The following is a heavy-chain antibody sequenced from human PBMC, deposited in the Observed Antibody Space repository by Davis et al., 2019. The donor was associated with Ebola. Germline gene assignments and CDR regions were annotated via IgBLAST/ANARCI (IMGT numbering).Heavy chain of an antibody. CDR2: IYPTDSDT. V-gene: IGHV5-51*01. D-gene: IGHD1-20*01. CDR1: GNSFTSFW. CDR3: ASLRRTITGMDDGFDV. J-gene: IGHJ3*01. Sequence: GESLKISCKGSGNSFTSFWIGWVRQLPGKGLEWMGIIYPTDSDTRYSPSFQGQVTISADKSTRTAYLQWGRLKASDTAMYYCASLRRTITGMDDGFDVWGQGTMVTVSS.